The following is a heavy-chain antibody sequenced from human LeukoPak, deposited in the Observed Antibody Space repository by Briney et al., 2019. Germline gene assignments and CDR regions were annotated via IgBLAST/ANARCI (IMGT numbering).Heavy chain of an antibody. J-gene: IGHJ4*02. D-gene: IGHD4-17*01. CDR1: GFTFSSYS. CDR3: ARESDYGDYFDY. Sequence: GGSLRLFCAASGFTFSSYSMNWVRQAPGKGLEWVSSISSSSGYIYYADSVKGRFTISRGNAKNSLYLQMNSLRAEDTAVYYCARESDYGDYFDYWGQGTLVTVSS. CDR2: ISSSSGYI. V-gene: IGHV3-21*01.